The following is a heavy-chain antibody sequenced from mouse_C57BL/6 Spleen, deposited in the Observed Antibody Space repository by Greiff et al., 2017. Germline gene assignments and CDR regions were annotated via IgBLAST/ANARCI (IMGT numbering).Heavy chain of an antibody. CDR1: GFTFNTYA. Sequence: EVQLVASGGGLVQPKGSLKLSCAASGFTFNTYAMHWVRQAPGKGLEWVARIRSKSSNYATYYADSVKDRFTISRDDSKSMLYLQMNNLKTENTSMYYCVREPSHYYGSSYFDYWGQGTTLTVSS. V-gene: IGHV10-3*01. D-gene: IGHD1-1*01. CDR2: IRSKSSNYAT. CDR3: VREPSHYYGSSYFDY. J-gene: IGHJ2*01.